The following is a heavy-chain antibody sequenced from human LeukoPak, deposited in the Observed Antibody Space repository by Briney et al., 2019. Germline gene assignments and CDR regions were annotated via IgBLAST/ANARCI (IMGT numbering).Heavy chain of an antibody. D-gene: IGHD3-10*01. CDR3: AKEIDLKNDGSGSYPDY. CDR1: GFTFSSYG. J-gene: IGHJ4*02. CDR2: ISYDGSNK. V-gene: IGHV3-30*18. Sequence: PGRSLRLSCAASGFTFSSYGMHWVRQAPGKGLEWVAVISYDGSNKYYADSVKGRFTISRDNSKNTLYLQMNSLRAEDTAVYYCAKEIDLKNDGSGSYPDYWGQGTLVTVSS.